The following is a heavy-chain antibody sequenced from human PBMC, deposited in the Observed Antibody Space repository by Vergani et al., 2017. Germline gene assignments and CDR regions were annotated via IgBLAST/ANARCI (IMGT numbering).Heavy chain of an antibody. J-gene: IGHJ4*02. Sequence: QVQLVESGGGVVQPGRPLEPPVAAFGFPFGTYGLHWVRQAPGKGLEWVAVISYDGSKKYYANSVKGRFTISRDNSKNTLYLQMNSLRAEDTAVYYCAKDGDGYNYEDFDYWGQGTLVTVSS. CDR3: AKDGDGYNYEDFDY. CDR2: ISYDGSKK. D-gene: IGHD5-24*01. V-gene: IGHV3-30*18. CDR1: GFPFGTYG.